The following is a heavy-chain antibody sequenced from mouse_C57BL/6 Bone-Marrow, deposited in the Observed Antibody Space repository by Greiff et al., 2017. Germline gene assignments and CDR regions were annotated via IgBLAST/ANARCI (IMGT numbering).Heavy chain of an antibody. CDR3: AREDMGYSNYWYFDV. CDR2: IDPNSGGT. Sequence: QVQLQQPGAKLVKPGASVKLSCKASGYTFTSYWMHWVKQRPGRGLEWIGRIDPNSGGTKYNEKFKSKATLTVDKPSSTAYMQLSSLTSEDSAVYYGAREDMGYSNYWYFDVWGTGTTVTVSS. D-gene: IGHD2-5*01. CDR1: GYTFTSYW. V-gene: IGHV1-72*01. J-gene: IGHJ1*03.